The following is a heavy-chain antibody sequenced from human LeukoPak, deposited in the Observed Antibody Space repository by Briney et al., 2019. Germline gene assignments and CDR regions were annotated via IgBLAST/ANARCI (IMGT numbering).Heavy chain of an antibody. Sequence: SETLSLTCAVYGGSFSGYYWSWIRQPPGKGLEWIGEINHSGSTNYNPSLKSRVTISVDTSKNQFSLKLSSVTAADTAVYYCARVDRGIVGAPFDYWGQGNLVTVSS. J-gene: IGHJ4*02. D-gene: IGHD1-26*01. CDR2: INHSGST. V-gene: IGHV4-34*01. CDR3: ARVDRGIVGAPFDY. CDR1: GGSFSGYY.